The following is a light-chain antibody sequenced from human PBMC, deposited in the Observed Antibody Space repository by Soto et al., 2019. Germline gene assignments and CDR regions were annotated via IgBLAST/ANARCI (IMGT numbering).Light chain of an antibody. J-gene: IGKJ2*01. V-gene: IGKV3-20*01. CDR1: QSVRNNF. CDR3: QQHSDPPPSYT. CDR2: LAS. Sequence: EIVLTQSPGTLSLSPGDTATLSCRATQSVRNNFLSWYQQKPGQAPRLLMYLASTRATGIPDRFSGSGSGTDFTLTISRLEPEDFAVYYCQQHSDPPPSYTFCQGTKLEIK.